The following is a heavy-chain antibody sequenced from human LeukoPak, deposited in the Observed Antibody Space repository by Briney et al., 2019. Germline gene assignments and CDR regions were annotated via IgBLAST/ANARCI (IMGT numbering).Heavy chain of an antibody. CDR1: GGSISSYY. J-gene: IGHJ4*02. CDR2: IYYSGST. D-gene: IGHD3-16*02. V-gene: IGHV4-59*08. Sequence: SETLSLTCTVSGGSISSYYWSWIRQPPGKGLEWIGCIYYSGSTNYNPSLKSRVTISVDTSKNQFSLKLSSVTAADTAVYYCARHCWGSYRPYFDYWGQGTLVTVSS. CDR3: ARHCWGSYRPYFDY.